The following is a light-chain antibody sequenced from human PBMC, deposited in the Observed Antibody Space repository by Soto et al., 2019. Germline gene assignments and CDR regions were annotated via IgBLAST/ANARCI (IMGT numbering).Light chain of an antibody. CDR3: SSYTSSSTLV. J-gene: IGLJ1*01. CDR2: DVS. V-gene: IGLV2-14*01. Sequence: QSALTQPASVSGSPGGSITISCTGTSSDVCGYNYVSWYQQHPGKAPKLMIYDVSNRPSGVSNRFSGSKSGNTASLTISGLQAEDEADYYCSSYTSSSTLVFGTGTKVTVL. CDR1: SSDVCGYNY.